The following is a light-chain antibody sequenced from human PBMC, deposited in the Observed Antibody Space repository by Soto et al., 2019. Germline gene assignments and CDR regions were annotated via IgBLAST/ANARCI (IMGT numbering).Light chain of an antibody. V-gene: IGKV1-5*03. J-gene: IGKJ1*01. Sequence: DIQMTQSPSTLSGSVGDRVTITCRASQTISSWLAWYQQKPGKAPKLLIYKASTLKSGVPSRFSGSGSGTEFTLTISSLQPDDFATYYCQHYNSYSEEFGQATKVERK. CDR1: QTISSW. CDR2: KAS. CDR3: QHYNSYSEE.